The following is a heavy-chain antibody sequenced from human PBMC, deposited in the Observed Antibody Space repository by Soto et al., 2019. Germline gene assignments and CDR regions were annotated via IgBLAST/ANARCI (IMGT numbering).Heavy chain of an antibody. CDR1: GGTFSSYA. CDR3: ARGHTYYDFWSGYPDYFDY. J-gene: IGHJ4*02. CDR2: IIPIFGTA. V-gene: IGHV1-69*01. D-gene: IGHD3-3*01. Sequence: QVQLVQSGAEVKKPGSSVKVSCKASGGTFSSYAISWVRQAPGQGLEWMGGIIPIFGTANYAQKFQGRVTITADESTSTDYMELSSLRSEDTAVYYCARGHTYYDFWSGYPDYFDYWGQGTLVTVSS.